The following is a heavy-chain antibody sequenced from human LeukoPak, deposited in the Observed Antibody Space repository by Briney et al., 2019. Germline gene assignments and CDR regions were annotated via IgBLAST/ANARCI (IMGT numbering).Heavy chain of an antibody. V-gene: IGHV3-23*01. CDR2: ISGSGGST. CDR1: GFTFSRYW. CDR3: AIRCLYYCDSSGYCPFDY. J-gene: IGHJ4*02. D-gene: IGHD3-22*01. Sequence: GGSLRLSCAASGFTFSRYWMHWVRQAPGKGLEWVSAISGSGGSTYYADSVKGRFTISRDNSKNTLYLQMNSLRAEDTAVYYCAIRCLYYCDSSGYCPFDYWGQGTLVTVSS.